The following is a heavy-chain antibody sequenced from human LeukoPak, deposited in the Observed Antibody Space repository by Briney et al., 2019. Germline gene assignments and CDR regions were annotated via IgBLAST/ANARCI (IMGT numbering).Heavy chain of an antibody. CDR2: IYHSGST. Sequence: SETLSLTCTVSGDFISNNFWHWIRQPPGKGLEWIGYIYHSGSTHHNPSLKSRVSISVDMSKNQFSLNLSSVTAADTAVYYCARSSHSGTYAGGYWGQGTLVTVSS. V-gene: IGHV4-59*01. D-gene: IGHD1-26*01. CDR1: GDFISNNF. J-gene: IGHJ4*02. CDR3: ARSSHSGTYAGGY.